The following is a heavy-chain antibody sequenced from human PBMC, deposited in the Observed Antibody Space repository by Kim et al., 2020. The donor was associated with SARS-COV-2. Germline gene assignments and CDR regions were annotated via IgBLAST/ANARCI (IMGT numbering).Heavy chain of an antibody. D-gene: IGHD3-22*01. J-gene: IGHJ4*02. CDR3: ARVPTPYYYDSSGDVAFDY. CDR2: IYYSGST. V-gene: IGHV4-31*03. Sequence: SETLSLTCTVSGGSISSGGYYWSWIRQHPGKGLEWIGYIYYSGSTYYNPSLKSRVTISVDTSKNQFSLKLSSVTAADTAVYYCARVPTPYYYDSSGDVAFDYWGQGTLVTVSS. CDR1: GGSISSGGYY.